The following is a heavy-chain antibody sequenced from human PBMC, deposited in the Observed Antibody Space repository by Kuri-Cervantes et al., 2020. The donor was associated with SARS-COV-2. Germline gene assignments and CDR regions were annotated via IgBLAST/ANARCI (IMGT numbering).Heavy chain of an antibody. CDR3: ARGLWFGELPHYYYYMDV. V-gene: IGHV3-13*01. CDR2: IGTAGDT. J-gene: IGHJ6*03. Sequence: GGSLRLSCAASGFTFSSYDMHWVRQATGKGLEWVSAIGTAGDTYYPGSVKGRFTISRENAKNSLYLQMNSLRAGDTAVYYCARGLWFGELPHYYYYMDVWGKGTTVTVSS. CDR1: GFTFSSYD. D-gene: IGHD3-10*01.